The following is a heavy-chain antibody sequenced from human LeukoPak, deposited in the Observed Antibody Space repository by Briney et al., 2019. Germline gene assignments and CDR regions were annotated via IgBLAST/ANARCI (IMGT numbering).Heavy chain of an antibody. CDR3: ARGKGTRIAAAGSRNYYYYMDV. CDR2: INHSGSN. Sequence: ASETLSLTCAVYGGSFSGYYWSWIRQPPGKGLEWIGEINHSGSNNYNPSLKRRVTISVETSKKKFSLKLSSVTAADTAVYYCARGKGTRIAAAGSRNYYYYMDVWGKGTTVTVSS. J-gene: IGHJ6*03. D-gene: IGHD6-13*01. V-gene: IGHV4-34*01. CDR1: GGSFSGYY.